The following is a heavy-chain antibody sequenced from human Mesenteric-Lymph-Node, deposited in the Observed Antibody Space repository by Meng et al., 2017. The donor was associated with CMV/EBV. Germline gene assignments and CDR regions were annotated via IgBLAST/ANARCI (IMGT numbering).Heavy chain of an antibody. CDR1: GYTFTSYA. CDR2: INAGNGNT. D-gene: IGHD6-13*01. CDR3: ARDSSSWYSGYFQH. J-gene: IGHJ1*01. Sequence: SGYTFTSYAMHWVRQAPGQRLEWMGWINAGNGNTKYSQKFQGRVTITRDTSASTAYMELSSLRSEDTAVYYCARDSSSWYSGYFQHWGQGTLVTVSS. V-gene: IGHV1-3*01.